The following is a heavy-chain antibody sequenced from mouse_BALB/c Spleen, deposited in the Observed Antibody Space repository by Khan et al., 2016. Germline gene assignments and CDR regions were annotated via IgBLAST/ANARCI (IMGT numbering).Heavy chain of an antibody. V-gene: IGHV2-2*02. CDR2: IWSGGST. CDR3: AINYYGSSYYYAMGY. J-gene: IGHJ4*01. CDR1: GFSLTSYG. D-gene: IGHD1-1*01. Sequence: QVQLKQSGPGLVQPSQSLSITCTVSGFSLTSYGVHWVRQSPGKGLEWLGVIWSGGSTDYNAAFISRLSISKDNSKSQVFFKMNSLQANDTAIYXCAINYYGSSYYYAMGYWGQGTSVTVSS.